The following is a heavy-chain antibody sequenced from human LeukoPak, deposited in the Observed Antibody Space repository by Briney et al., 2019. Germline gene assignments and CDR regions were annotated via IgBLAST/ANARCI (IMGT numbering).Heavy chain of an antibody. J-gene: IGHJ4*02. CDR3: ARSGGGIAAAGIW. V-gene: IGHV3-30-3*01. CDR2: ISYDGSNK. D-gene: IGHD6-13*01. CDR1: EFTFSSYW. Sequence: GGSLRLSCTASEFTFSSYWMSWVRQAPGKGLEWVAVISYDGSNKYYADSVKGRFTISRDNSKNTLYLQMNSLRAEDTAVYYCARSGGGIAAAGIWWGQGTLVTVSS.